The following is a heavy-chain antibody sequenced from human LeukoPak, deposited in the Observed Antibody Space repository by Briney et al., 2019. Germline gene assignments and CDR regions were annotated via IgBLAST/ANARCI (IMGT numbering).Heavy chain of an antibody. CDR2: IYHSGST. V-gene: IGHV4-4*02. CDR3: ARHGSNYYDSSGYPDY. Sequence: SGTLSLTCAVSGGSISSSNWWSWVRQPPGKGLEWIGEIYHSGSTNYNPSLKSRVTISVDKSKNQFSLKLSSVTAADTAVYYCARHGSNYYDSSGYPDYWGQGTLVTVSS. CDR1: GGSISSSNW. J-gene: IGHJ4*02. D-gene: IGHD3-22*01.